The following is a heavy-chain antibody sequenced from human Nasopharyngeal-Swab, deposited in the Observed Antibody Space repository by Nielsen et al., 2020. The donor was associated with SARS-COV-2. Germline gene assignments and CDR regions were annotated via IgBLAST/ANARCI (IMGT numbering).Heavy chain of an antibody. CDR2: ISFDGSKK. CDR1: GFTFNSHG. V-gene: IGHV3-30*03. CDR3: ARDKEHGYFDY. Sequence: GESLKISCAASGFTFNSHGMHWVRQAPGKGLEWVAVISFDGSKKYYADSVKGRFTISRDNAKNSLYLQMNSLRDEDTAVYYCARDKEHGYFDYWGQGTLVTVSS. J-gene: IGHJ4*02. D-gene: IGHD1/OR15-1a*01.